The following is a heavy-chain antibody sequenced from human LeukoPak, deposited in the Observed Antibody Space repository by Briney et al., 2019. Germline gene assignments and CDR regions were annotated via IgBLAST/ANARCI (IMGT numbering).Heavy chain of an antibody. CDR3: ARRSGTYHAFDI. V-gene: IGHV4-39*01. J-gene: IGHJ3*02. CDR2: FYYTGST. D-gene: IGHD1-26*01. CDR1: RGSISSYGYY. Sequence: PSETLSLTCTVSRGSISSYGYYWGWIRQPPGKGLEWIGSFYYTGSTFYSPSLKSRATISVDTSKNQFSLKLSSVTAADTAVYYCARRSGTYHAFDIWVQGTMVTVSS.